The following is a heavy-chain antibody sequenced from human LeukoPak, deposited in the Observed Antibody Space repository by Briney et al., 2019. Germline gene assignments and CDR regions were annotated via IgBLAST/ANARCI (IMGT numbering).Heavy chain of an antibody. D-gene: IGHD2-2*01. CDR3: ARDGPVPATADAFDI. V-gene: IGHV5-51*01. Sequence: GESLKISCKGSGYDFTTYWIGWVRQMPGQGLEWMGIIYPGDSDTRNSPSFQGQVTISADKSIGTVYLQWSSLKASDTAMYYCARDGPVPATADAFDIWGQGTMVTVSS. CDR2: IYPGDSDT. J-gene: IGHJ3*02. CDR1: GYDFTTYW.